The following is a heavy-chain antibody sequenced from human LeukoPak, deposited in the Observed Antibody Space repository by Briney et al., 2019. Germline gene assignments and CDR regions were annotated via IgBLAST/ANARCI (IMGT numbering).Heavy chain of an antibody. Sequence: SETLSLTCAVSGGSISSGGYSWSWIRQPPGKGLEWIGYIYHSGSTYYNPSLKSRVTISVDRSKNQFSLKLSSVTAADTAVYYCARGGYYSGVDYWGQGTLVTVSS. CDR3: ARGGYYSGVDY. J-gene: IGHJ4*02. CDR2: IYHSGST. D-gene: IGHD4-11*01. CDR1: GGSISSGGYS. V-gene: IGHV4-30-2*01.